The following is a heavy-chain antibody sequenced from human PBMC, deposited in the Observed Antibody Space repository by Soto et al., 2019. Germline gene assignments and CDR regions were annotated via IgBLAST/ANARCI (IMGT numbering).Heavy chain of an antibody. D-gene: IGHD6-6*01. CDR2: ISAYNGNT. Sequence: APVKVSCKASGYTFTSYGISWVRQAPGQGLEWMGWISAYNGNTNYAQKLQGRVTMTTDTSTGTAYMELRSLGSDDTAVYYCARVYSSSSFGNPHTTSRPEWFDPWGQGTLVTVSS. V-gene: IGHV1-18*01. CDR1: GYTFTSYG. J-gene: IGHJ5*02. CDR3: ARVYSSSSFGNPHTTSRPEWFDP.